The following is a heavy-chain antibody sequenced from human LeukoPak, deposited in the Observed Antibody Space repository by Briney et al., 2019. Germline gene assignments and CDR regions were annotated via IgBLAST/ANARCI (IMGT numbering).Heavy chain of an antibody. V-gene: IGHV3-21*01. CDR1: GFTFCRYS. J-gene: IGHJ4*02. Sequence: SGGSLRLSCAASGFTFCRYSMNWVRQAPGKGLEWVSSISSSSSYIYYADSVKGRFTISRDNAKNSLYLQMNSLSAEDTAVYYCARDRPASEIDYWGQGTLVTVSS. CDR3: ARDRPASEIDY. CDR2: ISSSSSYI.